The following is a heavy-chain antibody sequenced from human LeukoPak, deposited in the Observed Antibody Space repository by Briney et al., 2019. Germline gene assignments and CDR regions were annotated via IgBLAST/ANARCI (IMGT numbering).Heavy chain of an antibody. CDR2: IYTRGST. D-gene: IGHD6-19*01. CDR1: GFTVSSNY. V-gene: IGHV3-53*01. Sequence: PGGSLRLSCAAPGFTVSSNYMTWVRQVPPQGLEWVSVIYTRGSTYYAASGHGRFTISRDNSKNTLYLQMNRLRGEDTAVYYCARVPYSSGWYFDYWGQGTLVTVSS. J-gene: IGHJ4*02. CDR3: ARVPYSSGWYFDY.